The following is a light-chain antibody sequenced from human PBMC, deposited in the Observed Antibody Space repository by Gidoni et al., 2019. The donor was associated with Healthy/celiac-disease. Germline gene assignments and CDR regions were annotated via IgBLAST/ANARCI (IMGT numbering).Light chain of an antibody. CDR1: QSVSNY. J-gene: IGKJ4*01. Sequence: EIVLTQSPATLSLSPGERATLSCRASQSVSNYLAWYQQKPGQAPRLLIYDASNRATGIPARFSGSGSGTDFTLTISSLEPADFADYYCQQRANWPPLTFGGGTKVEIK. CDR2: DAS. V-gene: IGKV3-11*01. CDR3: QQRANWPPLT.